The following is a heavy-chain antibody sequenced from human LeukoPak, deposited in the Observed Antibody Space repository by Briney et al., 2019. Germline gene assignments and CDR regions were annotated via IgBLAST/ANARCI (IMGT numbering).Heavy chain of an antibody. CDR2: IKEDGGQK. V-gene: IGHV3-7*03. CDR3: AKELRSISATTGFDY. Sequence: PGGSLSLSCVVSGFTLSEYWMTWVRQAPGKGLEWVANIKEDGGQKHYVDSVKGRFTIFRDNAKNTLYLQMDSLRAEDTAVYYCAKELRSISATTGFDYWGQGTLVTVSS. D-gene: IGHD1-20*01. CDR1: GFTLSEYW. J-gene: IGHJ4*02.